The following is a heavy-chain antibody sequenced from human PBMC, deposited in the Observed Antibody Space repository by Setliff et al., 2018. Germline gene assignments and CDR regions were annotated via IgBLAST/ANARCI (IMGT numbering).Heavy chain of an antibody. Sequence: GGSLRLSCAASGFTFTNYWINWVRQAPGKGLEWVANIKQDESEKHYVGSVKCRFTISRDNAKNTLYLQMNSLRAEDTAVYYCARGNSGGDYWGPGTLFTVSS. CDR2: IKQDESEK. J-gene: IGHJ4*02. D-gene: IGHD6-25*01. V-gene: IGHV3-7*01. CDR1: GFTFTNYW. CDR3: ARGNSGGDY.